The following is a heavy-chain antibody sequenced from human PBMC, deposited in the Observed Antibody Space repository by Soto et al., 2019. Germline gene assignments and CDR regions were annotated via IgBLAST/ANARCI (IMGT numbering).Heavy chain of an antibody. Sequence: PAGSLTLSCAVSGLTFANHWMHWVRQATGKGLEWVSRMNSDGSTTDYVDSVTGRLTVSRDNAKNTQYLQMHGLRAAATPLYYCATAEVDYWGAGTLVTVSS. CDR3: ATAEVDY. J-gene: IGHJ4*01. CDR2: MNSDGSTT. CDR1: GLTFANHW. V-gene: IGHV3-74*01.